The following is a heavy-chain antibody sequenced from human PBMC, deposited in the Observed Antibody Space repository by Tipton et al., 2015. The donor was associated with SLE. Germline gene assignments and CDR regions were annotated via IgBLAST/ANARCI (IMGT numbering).Heavy chain of an antibody. D-gene: IGHD3-22*01. V-gene: IGHV3-11*04. CDR3: GRGRDFYDSSGYFVDA. Sequence: SLRLSCAASGFDFRDYYMTWVRQAPGKGREWVSIMTGSGRTRYDADSVKGRFSMSRDNAKYSVYLQMNSLGTEDTAVYYCGRGRDFYDSSGYFVDAWGQGTLVTVSS. CDR2: MTGSGRTR. CDR1: GFDFRDYY. J-gene: IGHJ5*02.